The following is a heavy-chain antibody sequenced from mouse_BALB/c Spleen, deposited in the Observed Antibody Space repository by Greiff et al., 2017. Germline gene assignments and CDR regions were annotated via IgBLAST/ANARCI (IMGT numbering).Heavy chain of an antibody. Sequence: QVQLQQPGAELVKPGASVKMSCKASGYTFTSYNMHWVKQTPGQGLEWIGAIYPGNGDTSYNQKFKGKATLTADKSSSTAYMQLSSLTSEDSAVYYCASLTGTLDWCAYWGQGTLVTVSA. CDR2: IYPGNGDT. CDR3: ASLTGTLDWCAY. CDR1: GYTFTSYN. D-gene: IGHD4-1*01. V-gene: IGHV1-12*01. J-gene: IGHJ3*01.